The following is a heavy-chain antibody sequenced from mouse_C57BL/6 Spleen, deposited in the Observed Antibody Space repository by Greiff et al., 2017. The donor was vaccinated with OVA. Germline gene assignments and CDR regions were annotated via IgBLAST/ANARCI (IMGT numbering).Heavy chain of an antibody. CDR1: GYTFTDYE. V-gene: IGHV1-15*01. D-gene: IGHD1-1*01. Sequence: VQLQQSGAELVRPGASVTLSCKASGYTFTDYEMHWVKQTPVHGLEWIGAIDPETGGTAYNQKFKGKAILTADKSSSTAYMELRSLTSEDSAVYYCTRREYYGVTPRRYFDYWGQGTTLTVSS. CDR3: TRREYYGVTPRRYFDY. J-gene: IGHJ2*01. CDR2: IDPETGGT.